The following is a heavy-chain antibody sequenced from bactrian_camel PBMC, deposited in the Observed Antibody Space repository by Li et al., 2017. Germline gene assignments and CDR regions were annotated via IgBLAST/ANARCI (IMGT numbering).Heavy chain of an antibody. CDR1: GFTFSNYG. CDR3: ATALDRDHKDRATMVPDGHDEFGY. CDR2: IYSGDGNT. D-gene: IGHD4*01. Sequence: HVQLVESGGGLAQPGGSLRLSCAASGFTFSNYGMSWVRQAPGKGLEWVSSIYSGDGNTYYGDSAKGRFTISRDNAKNTVYLQMNNLKSEDTALYYCATALDRDHKDRATMVPDGHDEFGYWGQGTQVTVS. J-gene: IGHJ6*01. V-gene: IGHV3-2*01.